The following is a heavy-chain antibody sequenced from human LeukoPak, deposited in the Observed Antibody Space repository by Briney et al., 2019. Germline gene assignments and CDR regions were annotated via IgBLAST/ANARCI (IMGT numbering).Heavy chain of an antibody. D-gene: IGHD1-26*01. J-gene: IGHJ4*02. V-gene: IGHV3-21*01. CDR3: ARDLISWELVFDY. Sequence: GGSLRLSCAASGFTFSSYSMNWVRQAPGKGLEWVSSISSSSSYIYYADSVKGRFTISRDNAKNSLYLQMNSLRAEDTAVYYCARDLISWELVFDYWGQGTLVTVSS. CDR2: ISSSSSYI. CDR1: GFTFSSYS.